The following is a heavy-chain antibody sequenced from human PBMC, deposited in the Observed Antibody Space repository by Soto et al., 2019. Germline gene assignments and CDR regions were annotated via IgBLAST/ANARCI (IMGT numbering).Heavy chain of an antibody. Sequence: EVQLVESGGGLVKPGESLRLSCAASGFSFINAWMSWVRQAPGKGLEWVGRIRREKDGGTADYAAPVKGRFTISRDDSKNTLYLQVNSLKTEDTAVYYCTKMNDRDAFDIWGQGTVVTVSS. J-gene: IGHJ3*02. CDR3: TKMNDRDAFDI. CDR1: GFSFINAW. CDR2: IRREKDGGTA. V-gene: IGHV3-15*01. D-gene: IGHD1-1*01.